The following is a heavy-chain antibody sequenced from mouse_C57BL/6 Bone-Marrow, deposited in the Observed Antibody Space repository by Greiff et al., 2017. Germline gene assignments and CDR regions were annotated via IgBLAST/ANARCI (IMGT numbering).Heavy chain of an antibody. V-gene: IGHV1-64*01. CDR3: ARPSYCGSSYGYFDV. J-gene: IGHJ1*03. CDR1: GYTFTSYW. CDR2: IHPNSGST. D-gene: IGHD1-1*01. Sequence: QVQLQQPGAELVKPGASVKLSCKASGYTFTSYWMHWVKQRPGQGLEWIGMIHPNSGSTNYNEKFKSKATLTVDKSSSTAYMQLSSLTSEDSAVYYCARPSYCGSSYGYFDVWGTGTTVTVSS.